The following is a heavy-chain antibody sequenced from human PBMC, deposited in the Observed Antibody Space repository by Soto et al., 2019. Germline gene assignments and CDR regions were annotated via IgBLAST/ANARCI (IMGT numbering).Heavy chain of an antibody. CDR3: VRGGADLYQNGLDV. V-gene: IGHV3-23*01. CDR1: GFTLKAYG. D-gene: IGHD3-10*01. Sequence: DVQILESGGGLVQPGGSLRLSCAASGFTLKAYGMSWLRQPPGKGLEWVSSMTADGTGTAHADSVKDRFASSRDDLRATVYLEMNSLRLEDRAVYYCVRGGADLYQNGLDVWGQGTTVSVSS. CDR2: MTADGTGT. J-gene: IGHJ6*02.